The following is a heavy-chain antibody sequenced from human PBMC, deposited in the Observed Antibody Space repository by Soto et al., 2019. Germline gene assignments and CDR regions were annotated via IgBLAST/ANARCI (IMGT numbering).Heavy chain of an antibody. CDR1: GFTFSSYG. J-gene: IGHJ4*02. V-gene: IGHV3-33*01. CDR3: ARDGSGEAAAGLDY. CDR2: IWYDGSNK. Sequence: PGGSLRLSCAASGFTFSSYGMYWVRQAPGKGLEWVAVIWYDGSNKYYADSVKGRFTISRDNSKNTLYLQMNSLRAEDTAVYYCARDGSGEAAAGLDYWGQGTLVTVSS. D-gene: IGHD6-13*01.